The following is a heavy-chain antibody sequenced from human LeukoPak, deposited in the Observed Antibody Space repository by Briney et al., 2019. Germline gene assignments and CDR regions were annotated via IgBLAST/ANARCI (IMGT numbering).Heavy chain of an antibody. V-gene: IGHV3-23*01. Sequence: GGSLRLSCAASGFTFSSYAMSWVRQAPGKGLEWVSAISGSGGSTYYADSVKGRFTISRDNSKNTLYLQMNSLRAEDTAVYYCAKDGPYYYDSSGPSTYFDYWGQGTLVTVS. CDR3: AKDGPYYYDSSGPSTYFDY. D-gene: IGHD3-22*01. CDR1: GFTFSSYA. CDR2: ISGSGGST. J-gene: IGHJ4*02.